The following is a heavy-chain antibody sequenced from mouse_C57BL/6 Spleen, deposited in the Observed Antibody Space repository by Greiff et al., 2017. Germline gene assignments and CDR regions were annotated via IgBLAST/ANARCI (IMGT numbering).Heavy chain of an antibody. D-gene: IGHD1-2*01. CDR1: GFTFSSYT. CDR3: ARRATTAFDY. CDR2: ISGGGGNT. V-gene: IGHV5-9*01. J-gene: IGHJ2*01. Sequence: EVHLVEPGGGLVKPGGSLKLSCAASGFTFSSYTMSWVRQTPEKRLEWVATISGGGGNTYYTDNVKGRFTISRDNAENTLYLQMSSLRSEDTALYYCARRATTAFDYWGQGTTLTVSA.